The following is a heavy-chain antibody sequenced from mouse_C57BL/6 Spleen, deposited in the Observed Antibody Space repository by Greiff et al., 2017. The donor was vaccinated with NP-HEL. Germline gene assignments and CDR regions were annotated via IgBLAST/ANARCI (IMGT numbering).Heavy chain of an antibody. D-gene: IGHD2-4*01. V-gene: IGHV5-6*01. CDR2: ISSGGSYT. CDR1: GFTFSSYG. CDR3: ARKGDIYYDYLYYFDY. J-gene: IGHJ2*01. Sequence: EVQGVESGGDLVKPGGSLKLSCAASGFTFSSYGMSWVRQTPDKRLEWVATISSGGSYTYYPDSVKGRFTISRDNAKNTLYLQMSSLKSEDTAMYYCARKGDIYYDYLYYFDYWGQGTTLTVSS.